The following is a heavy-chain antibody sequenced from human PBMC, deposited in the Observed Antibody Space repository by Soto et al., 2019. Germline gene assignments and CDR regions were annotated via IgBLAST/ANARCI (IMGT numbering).Heavy chain of an antibody. CDR2: VYSGGAT. CDR1: GFTVSSNY. CDR3: VRGRYGSEIH. Sequence: EVRLVESGGGSVQPGGSLRLSCAAFGFTVSSNYMTWVRLAPGKGLEWVSLVYSGGATHYAASVKGRFTISTHSSQNTLFLQMNSLRTEDTATYYCVRGRYGSEIHWGQGTKVTVSS. J-gene: IGHJ4*02. D-gene: IGHD3-10*01. V-gene: IGHV3-53*04.